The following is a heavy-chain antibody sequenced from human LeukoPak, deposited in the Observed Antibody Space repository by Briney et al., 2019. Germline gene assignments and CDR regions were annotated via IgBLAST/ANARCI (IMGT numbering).Heavy chain of an antibody. D-gene: IGHD3-10*01. Sequence: ASVKVSCKASGYTFTSYGISWVRQAPGQGLEWMGGIIPIFGTANYAQKFQGRVTITADESTSTAYMELSSLRSEDTAVYYCASGGGSSHDAFDIWGQGTMVTVSS. J-gene: IGHJ3*02. V-gene: IGHV1-69*13. CDR3: ASGGGSSHDAFDI. CDR2: IIPIFGTA. CDR1: GYTFTSYG.